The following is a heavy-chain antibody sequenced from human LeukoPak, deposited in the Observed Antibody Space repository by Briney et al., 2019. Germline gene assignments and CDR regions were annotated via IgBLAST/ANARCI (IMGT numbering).Heavy chain of an antibody. CDR2: ISSNSSTI. V-gene: IGHV3-48*02. CDR1: GFSVSSNY. CDR3: ARETEPLYYYDSSGPDY. D-gene: IGHD3-22*01. J-gene: IGHJ4*02. Sequence: PGGSLRLSCAASGFSVSSNYMNWVRQAPGKGLEWVSYISSNSSTIYYADSVKGRFTISRDNAKNSLYLQMNSLRDEDTAVYYCARETEPLYYYDSSGPDYWGQGTLVTVSS.